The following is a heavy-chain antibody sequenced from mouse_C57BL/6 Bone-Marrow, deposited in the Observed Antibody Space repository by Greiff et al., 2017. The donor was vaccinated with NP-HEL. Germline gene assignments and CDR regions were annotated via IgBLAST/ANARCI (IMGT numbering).Heavy chain of an antibody. Sequence: VKLMESGAELVRPGTSVKMSCKASGYTFTNYWIGWAKQRPGHGLEWIGDIYPGGGYTNYNEKFKGKATLTADKSSSTAYMQFSSLTTEDSAIYYCAMGTRFDYWGQGTTLTVSS. D-gene: IGHD2-14*01. CDR3: AMGTRFDY. J-gene: IGHJ2*01. CDR1: GYTFTNYW. CDR2: IYPGGGYT. V-gene: IGHV1-63*01.